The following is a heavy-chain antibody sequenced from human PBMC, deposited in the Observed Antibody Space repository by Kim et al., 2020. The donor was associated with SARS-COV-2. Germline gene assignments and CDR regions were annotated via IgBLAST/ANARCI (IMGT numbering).Heavy chain of an antibody. CDR3: VRSLASSNDS. CDR1: GFTFSGST. D-gene: IGHD3-10*01. V-gene: IGHV3-73*01. J-gene: IGHJ4*02. CDR2: IRSKANSLST. Sequence: GGSLRLSCAASGFTFSGSTMHWVRQASGKGLEWVARIRSKANSLSTAYAASVKGRFTVSRDDSKNTAYLQMSSLKIEDTAVYYCVRSLASSNDSWGQGT.